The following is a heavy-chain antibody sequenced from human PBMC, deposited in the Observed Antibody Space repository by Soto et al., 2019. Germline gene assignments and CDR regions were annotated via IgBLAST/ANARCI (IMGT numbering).Heavy chain of an antibody. CDR2: ISYDGSNK. CDR3: AKEFAQDYSNFNWFDP. Sequence: GGSLRLSCAASGFTFSSYGMHWVRQAPGKGLEWVAVISYDGSNKYYADSVKGRFTISRDNSKNTLYLQMNSLRAEDTAVYYCAKEFAQDYSNFNWFDPWGQGTLVTVSS. CDR1: GFTFSSYG. V-gene: IGHV3-30*18. D-gene: IGHD4-4*01. J-gene: IGHJ5*02.